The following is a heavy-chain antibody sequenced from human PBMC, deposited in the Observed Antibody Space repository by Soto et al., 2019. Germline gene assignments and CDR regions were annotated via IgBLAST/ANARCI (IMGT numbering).Heavy chain of an antibody. V-gene: IGHV3-23*01. CDR2: IRSDGDTT. J-gene: IGHJ4*02. D-gene: IGHD1-26*01. CDR1: GFTFSQYG. CDR3: AKGKGIGATPDGANC. Sequence: EVQVLESGGGWVQPGGSLRLSCAASGFTFSQYGMNWVRQSPGKGLEWVSGIRSDGDTTYNADSVKGRFTVSRDTSKNTGFLRRKGLRAEDTAIYYCAKGKGIGATPDGANCWGQGTLVTVSS.